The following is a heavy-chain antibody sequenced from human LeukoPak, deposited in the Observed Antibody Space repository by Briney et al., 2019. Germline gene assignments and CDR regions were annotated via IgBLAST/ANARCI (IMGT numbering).Heavy chain of an antibody. CDR1: GFTFSSYG. CDR3: ARGAYYYDSSGYYDY. V-gene: IGHV3-30*19. D-gene: IGHD3-22*01. Sequence: PGGSLRLSCAASGFTFSSYGMHWVRQAPGKGLEWVAVIWYDGSNKYYADSVKGRFTISRDNSKNTLYLQMNSLRSDDTAVYYCARGAYYYDSSGYYDYWGQGTLVTVSS. J-gene: IGHJ4*02. CDR2: IWYDGSNK.